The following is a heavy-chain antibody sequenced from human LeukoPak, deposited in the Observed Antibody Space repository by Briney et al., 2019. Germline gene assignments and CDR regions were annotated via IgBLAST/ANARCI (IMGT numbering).Heavy chain of an antibody. Sequence: PSETLSLTCTVSGGSVSRYYWSWIRQPPGKGLEWIGYVYNSESTRYNPSLKSRVTISVDTSKNQFSLRLRSVTAADTAVYYCARGGYYFDYWGQGSLVTVSS. J-gene: IGHJ4*02. D-gene: IGHD3-16*01. CDR2: VYNSEST. CDR1: GGSVSRYY. V-gene: IGHV4-59*08. CDR3: ARGGYYFDY.